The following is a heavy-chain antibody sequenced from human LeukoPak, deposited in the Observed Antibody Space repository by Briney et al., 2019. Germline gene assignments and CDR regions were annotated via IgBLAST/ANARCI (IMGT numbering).Heavy chain of an antibody. V-gene: IGHV1-18*01. Sequence: ASVKVSCKTSGYTXTNYGISWVRQAPGLGLEWMGWISAYNGNTNYAQKVQGGVTMTTDTSTSTAYMELRSLRFDDTAVYYCARDQSVRLLQTSSTYFKHVFAIWGQGSMVTVSS. CDR1: GYTXTNYG. CDR2: ISAYNGNT. J-gene: IGHJ3*02. CDR3: ARDQSVRLLQTSSTYFKHVFAI. D-gene: IGHD6-13*01.